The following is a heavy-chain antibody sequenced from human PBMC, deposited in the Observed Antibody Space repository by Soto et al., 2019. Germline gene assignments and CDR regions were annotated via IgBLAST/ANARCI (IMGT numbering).Heavy chain of an antibody. D-gene: IGHD3-9*01. J-gene: IGHJ4*02. Sequence: QVQLVQSGAEVKKPGASVKVSCKASGYTFTSYDINWVRQATGQGLEWMGWMNPNSGNTGYAQKFQGRVTMTRNTSISTAYMELSSLRSEDTAVYYCARAGDKYDILTGYVGHDYWVQGTMDTVSS. CDR3: ARAGDKYDILTGYVGHDY. CDR2: MNPNSGNT. V-gene: IGHV1-8*01. CDR1: GYTFTSYD.